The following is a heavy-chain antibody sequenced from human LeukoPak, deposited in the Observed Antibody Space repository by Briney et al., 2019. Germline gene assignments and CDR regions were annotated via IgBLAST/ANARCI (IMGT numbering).Heavy chain of an antibody. CDR2: IYYSGST. Sequence: SETLSLTCTVSGGSISSSSYYWGWIRQPPGKGLEWIGSIYYSGSTYYNPSLKSRVTISVDTSKNQFSLRLSSVTAADTAVYYCVRVDNGGNYFDYWGQGTLVTVSS. CDR3: VRVDNGGNYFDY. V-gene: IGHV4-39*07. CDR1: GGSISSSSYY. D-gene: IGHD4-23*01. J-gene: IGHJ4*02.